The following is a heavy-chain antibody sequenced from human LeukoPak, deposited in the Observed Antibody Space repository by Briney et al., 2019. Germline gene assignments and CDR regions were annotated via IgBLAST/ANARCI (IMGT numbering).Heavy chain of an antibody. CDR2: INHSGST. Sequence: SETLSLTCAVYGGSFSGYYWSWIRQPPGKGLEWIGEINHSGSTNYNPSLKSRVTISVDTSKNQFSLKLSSVTAADTAVYYCARGYSSSRPGYWGQGTLVTVSS. V-gene: IGHV4-34*01. CDR1: GGSFSGYY. CDR3: ARGYSSSRPGY. J-gene: IGHJ4*02. D-gene: IGHD6-13*01.